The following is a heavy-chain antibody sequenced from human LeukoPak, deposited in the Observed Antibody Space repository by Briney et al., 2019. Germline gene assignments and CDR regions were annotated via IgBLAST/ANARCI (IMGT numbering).Heavy chain of an antibody. CDR1: GFTFDDYA. CDR2: IHWNSGSL. J-gene: IGHJ6*02. D-gene: IGHD5-18*01. CDR3: AKDSGYTYGPLDV. V-gene: IGHV3-9*01. Sequence: GGSLRLSCAASGFTFDDYAMQWVRQAPGKGLEWVSGIHWNSGSLGYADSVKGRFTISRDNAKNSLFLQMNSLRTEDTALYYCAKDSGYTYGPLDVWGPGTTVTVSS.